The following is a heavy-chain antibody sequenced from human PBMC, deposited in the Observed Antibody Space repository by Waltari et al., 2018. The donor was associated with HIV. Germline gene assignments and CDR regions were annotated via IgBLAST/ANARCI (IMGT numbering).Heavy chain of an antibody. J-gene: IGHJ4*02. D-gene: IGHD5-12*01. Sequence: EVQLVESGGGLVQPGGSLTLSCAAPGLGFSSYWMNWVRQAPGKGLEWVANIKPDGSTIYYVDSVKGRFSIARDNAQNSLYLHMNTLRVEDAAVYFCATSGYRTGPFDHWGQGTPVTVSS. V-gene: IGHV3-7*01. CDR2: IKPDGSTI. CDR3: ATSGYRTGPFDH. CDR1: GLGFSSYW.